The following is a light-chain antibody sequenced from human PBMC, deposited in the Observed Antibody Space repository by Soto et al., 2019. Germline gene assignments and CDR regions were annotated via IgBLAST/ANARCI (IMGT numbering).Light chain of an antibody. J-gene: IGLJ1*01. CDR2: SND. Sequence: QAVVTQPPSASGVPGQRVTISCSGSSSNIGNNYVYWYQQFPGAAPKILIYSNDQWASGVPDRFSGSKSGTSASLVISGLRSEDEADYYCAGWDDSLSGYVFGTGTKLTVL. V-gene: IGLV1-47*02. CDR3: AGWDDSLSGYV. CDR1: SSNIGNNY.